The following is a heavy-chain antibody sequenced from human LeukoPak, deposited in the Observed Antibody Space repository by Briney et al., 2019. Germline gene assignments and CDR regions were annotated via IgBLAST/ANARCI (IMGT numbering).Heavy chain of an antibody. Sequence: GGSLRLSCAASGFTFSSYSMNWVRQAPGKGLEWVSSISSSSYIYYADSVKGRFTISRDNAKNSLYLQMNSLRAEDTAVYYCARDYDFWKGMNYYYYMDVWGKGTTVTVSS. CDR1: GFTFSSYS. J-gene: IGHJ6*03. CDR3: ARDYDFWKGMNYYYYMDV. V-gene: IGHV3-21*01. D-gene: IGHD3-3*01. CDR2: ISSSSYI.